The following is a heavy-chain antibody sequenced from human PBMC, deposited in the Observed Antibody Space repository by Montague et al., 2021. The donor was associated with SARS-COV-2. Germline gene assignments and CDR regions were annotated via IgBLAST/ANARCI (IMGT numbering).Heavy chain of an antibody. Sequence: CAISGDSVSSNSAARNWVRQSPSRGLEWLGRTYYRSKWHNDYAVSVNSRITINPDTSKNQFSLQVNSVTPEDTAVYYCARGADRYYFYGMDVWGQGTTVTVSS. CDR3: ARGADRYYFYGMDV. J-gene: IGHJ6*02. V-gene: IGHV6-1*01. D-gene: IGHD6-19*01. CDR2: TYYRSKWHN. CDR1: GDSVSSNSAA.